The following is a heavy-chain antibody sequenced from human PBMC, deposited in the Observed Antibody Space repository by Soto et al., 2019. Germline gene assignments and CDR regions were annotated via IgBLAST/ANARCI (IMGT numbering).Heavy chain of an antibody. Sequence: ASVKGSCKTSGYTFTSQYMHWVRQAPGQGLEWMGMINPNGGATTYAEKFQGRVTMTRDTSTSTVYMDVSSLRPEDTAVYYCARDSGLNCFDPWGQGTQVTVSS. CDR3: ARDSGLNCFDP. V-gene: IGHV1-46*01. CDR2: INPNGGAT. D-gene: IGHD3-10*01. CDR1: GYTFTSQY. J-gene: IGHJ5*02.